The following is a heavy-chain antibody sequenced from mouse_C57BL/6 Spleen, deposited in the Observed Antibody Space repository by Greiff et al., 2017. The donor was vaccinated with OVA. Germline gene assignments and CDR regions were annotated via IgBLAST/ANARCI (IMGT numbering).Heavy chain of an antibody. V-gene: IGHV1-64*01. CDR2: IHPNSGST. J-gene: IGHJ3*01. Sequence: QVQLQQPGAELVKPGASVKLSCKASGYTFTSYWMHWVKQRPGQGLEWIGMIHPNSGSTNYNEKFKSKATLTVDKSSSTAYMQLSSLTSEDSAVYYCARDWDFPWFAYWGQGTLVTVSA. CDR1: GYTFTSYW. CDR3: ARDWDFPWFAY. D-gene: IGHD4-1*01.